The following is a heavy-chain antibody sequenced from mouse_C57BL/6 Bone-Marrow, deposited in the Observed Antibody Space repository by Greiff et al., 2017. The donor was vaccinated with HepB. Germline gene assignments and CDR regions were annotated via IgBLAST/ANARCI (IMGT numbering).Heavy chain of an antibody. CDR3: ARTDYCCSLAWFSY. D-gene: IGHD1-1*01. CDR2: IDPNCGGT. J-gene: IGHJ3*01. Sequence: QVQLKQPGAELVKPGASVKLSCKASGYTFTSYWMHWVKQRPGRGLEWIGRIDPNCGGTKYNEKFKSKATLTVAKPSSTAYMQLSSLTSENTAVYYCARTDYCCSLAWFSYWGQGTLVTVSA. V-gene: IGHV1-72*01. CDR1: GYTFTSYW.